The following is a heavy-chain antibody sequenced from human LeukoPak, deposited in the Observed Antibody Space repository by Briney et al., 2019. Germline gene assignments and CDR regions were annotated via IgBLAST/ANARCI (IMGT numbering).Heavy chain of an antibody. V-gene: IGHV3-53*01. CDR1: GFTVSSNY. J-gene: IGHJ3*01. D-gene: IGHD2-2*03. Sequence: PGGSLRLSCAASGFTVSSNYMSWVRQAPGKGLEWVSVIYSGGSTYYADSVKGRFTISRDNAQRSLYLQMNSLRVEDTAVYYCARVFGYCSSSACYAASDLWGQGTTVTVSS. CDR2: IYSGGST. CDR3: ARVFGYCSSSACYAASDL.